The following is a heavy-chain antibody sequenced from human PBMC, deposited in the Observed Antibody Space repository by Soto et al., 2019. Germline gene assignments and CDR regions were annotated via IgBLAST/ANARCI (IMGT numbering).Heavy chain of an antibody. V-gene: IGHV3-30-3*01. CDR1: GFTFSSYA. J-gene: IGHJ4*02. Sequence: PGGSLRLSCAASGFTFSSYAMHWVRQAPGKGLEWVAVISYDGSNKYYADSVKGRFTISRDNSKNTLYLQMNSLRAEDTAVYYCARGRGESGTMIRLDYWGQGTLVTVPS. CDR3: ARGRGESGTMIRLDY. D-gene: IGHD3-22*01. CDR2: ISYDGSNK.